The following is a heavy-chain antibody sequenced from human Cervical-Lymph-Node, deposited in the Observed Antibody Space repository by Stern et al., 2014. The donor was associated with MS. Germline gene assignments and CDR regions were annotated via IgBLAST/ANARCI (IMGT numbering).Heavy chain of an antibody. V-gene: IGHV1-24*01. CDR2: FDTENDET. J-gene: IGHJ3*02. Sequence: QVQLVQSGAEVKKPWVSVKVSCKVSGYSLSEISMHWVRQAPGKGIEWMGGFDTENDETVYAQNFQGRLTMTEDTSTDTAYMELSSLRSEDTAVYYCAGGGGTIDIWGQGTPVIVSS. D-gene: IGHD1-26*01. CDR1: GYSLSEIS. CDR3: AGGGGTIDI.